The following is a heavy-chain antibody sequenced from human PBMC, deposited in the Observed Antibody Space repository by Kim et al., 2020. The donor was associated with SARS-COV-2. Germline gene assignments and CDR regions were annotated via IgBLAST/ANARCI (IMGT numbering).Heavy chain of an antibody. D-gene: IGHD3-22*01. V-gene: IGHV3-7*01. CDR1: GFTFSGYW. CDR2: IKQDGSEK. J-gene: IGHJ5*01. CDR3: ARYVNYYDSSGYYYDS. Sequence: GGSLRLSCAASGFTFSGYWMSWIRQAPGKGLEWVANIKQDGSEKYYVDSVKGRFTISRDNAKNSLYLQMNSLRAEDTAVYYCARYVNYYDSSGYYYDSGGQGPLVTVPS.